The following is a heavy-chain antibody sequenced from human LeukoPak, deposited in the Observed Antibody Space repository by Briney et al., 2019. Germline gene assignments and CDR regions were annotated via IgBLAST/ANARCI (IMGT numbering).Heavy chain of an antibody. CDR2: FFQSQKS. V-gene: IGHV4-38-2*01. J-gene: IGHJ4*02. Sequence: PSETLSPTCDISGHSTTRGYYWAWFRQSPGKGPEWIATFFQSQKSFYNASLESRVIMSLDTSKSQFSLNLTSVTAADTAVYYCARVLPVPYLLDSWGQGTHVTVSS. CDR1: GHSTTRGYY. D-gene: IGHD3-10*02. CDR3: ARVLPVPYLLDS.